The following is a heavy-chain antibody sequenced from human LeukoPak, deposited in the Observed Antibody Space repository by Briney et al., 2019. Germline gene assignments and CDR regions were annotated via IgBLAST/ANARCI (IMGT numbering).Heavy chain of an antibody. Sequence: GGSLRLSCSLSGLTLSLYAMSGARQARGEGLEWVSTIGGGGGSTDYTDSVKGRFTISRDNSKNTLYLQMNSLGAEDTAVYYCAKGHRYCTSGNCNSAVDYWGQGTLVTVSS. CDR2: IGGGGGST. CDR3: AKGHRYCTSGNCNSAVDY. CDR1: GLTLSLYA. J-gene: IGHJ4*02. V-gene: IGHV3-23*01. D-gene: IGHD2-15*01.